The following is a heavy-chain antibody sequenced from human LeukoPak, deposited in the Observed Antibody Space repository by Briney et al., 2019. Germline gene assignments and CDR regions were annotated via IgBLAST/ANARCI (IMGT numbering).Heavy chain of an antibody. D-gene: IGHD3-10*02. J-gene: IGHJ6*03. CDR1: GFTFSSYE. Sequence: GGSLRLSCAAFGFTFSSYEMSWVRQAPGKGLEWVSYISNSGSTIYYADFVKGRFTISRDNSKNMLYLQMNSLRAEDTAVYYCARSLRVRGTYYMDVWGKGTTVTISS. CDR3: ARSLRVRGTYYMDV. CDR2: ISNSGSTI. V-gene: IGHV3-48*03.